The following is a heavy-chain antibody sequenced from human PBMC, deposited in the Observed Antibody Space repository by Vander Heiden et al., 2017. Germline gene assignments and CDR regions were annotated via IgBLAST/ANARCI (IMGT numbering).Heavy chain of an antibody. Sequence: QVQLVESGGGVVQPGRSLRLSCSASGFTFNTYAIHWVRQAPGKGLEWVAGISYDGSNKYYADSVKGRFTISRDNSKNTLYLQMNSLRAEDTAVYYCARERSYYDSSGYYAPYFDLWGRGTLVTVSS. CDR2: ISYDGSNK. D-gene: IGHD3-22*01. V-gene: IGHV3-30*04. CDR3: ARERSYYDSSGYYAPYFDL. CDR1: GFTFNTYA. J-gene: IGHJ2*01.